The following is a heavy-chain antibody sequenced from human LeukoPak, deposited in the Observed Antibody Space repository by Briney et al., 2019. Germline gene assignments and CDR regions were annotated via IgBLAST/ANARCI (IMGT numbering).Heavy chain of an antibody. V-gene: IGHV1-18*01. CDR1: GYTFTSYG. CDR3: ARDRVVVVPAASGDDAFDI. J-gene: IGHJ3*02. D-gene: IGHD2-2*01. CDR2: ISAYNGNT. Sequence: GASVKVSCKASGYTFTSYGISWVRQAAGQGLEWMGWISAYNGNTNYAQKLQGRVTMTTDTSTSTAYMELRSLRSDDTAVYYCARDRVVVVPAASGDDAFDIWGQGTMVTVSS.